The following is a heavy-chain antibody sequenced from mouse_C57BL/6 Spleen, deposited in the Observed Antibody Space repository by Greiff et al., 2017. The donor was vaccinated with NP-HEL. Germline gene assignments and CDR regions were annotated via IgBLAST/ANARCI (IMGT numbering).Heavy chain of an antibody. D-gene: IGHD1-1*01. V-gene: IGHV1-26*01. CDR1: GYTFTDYY. Sequence: VQLQQSGPELVKPGASVKISCKASGYTFTDYYMNWVKQSHGKSLEWIGDINPNNGGTSYNQKFKGKATLTVDKSSSTAYMELRSLTSEDSAVYYCASHYYGSVFDYWGQGTTLTVSS. CDR3: ASHYYGSVFDY. J-gene: IGHJ2*01. CDR2: INPNNGGT.